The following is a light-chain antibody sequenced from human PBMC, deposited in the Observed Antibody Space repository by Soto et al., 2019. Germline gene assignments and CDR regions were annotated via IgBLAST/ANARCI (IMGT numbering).Light chain of an antibody. Sequence: EIVLTQSPGTLSLSPGERATLSCRASQSVGSSHLAWYQQKPGQAPSLLIDGASSRATGIPDRFSVGGSGTDFTLSISRLEPEDFAVYYCQQYGSSPNTFGQGTKLQIK. CDR1: QSVGSSH. CDR2: GAS. CDR3: QQYGSSPNT. V-gene: IGKV3-20*01. J-gene: IGKJ2*01.